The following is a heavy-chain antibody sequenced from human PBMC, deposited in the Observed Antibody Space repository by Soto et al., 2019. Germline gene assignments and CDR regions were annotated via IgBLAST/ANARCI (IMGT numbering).Heavy chain of an antibody. D-gene: IGHD6-19*01. CDR1: GYTFTGYY. V-gene: IGHV1-2*04. J-gene: IGHJ6*02. CDR3: ARDNSSGWDYYYYGMDV. Sequence: VASVKVSCKASGYTFTGYYMHWVRQAPGQGLEWMGWINPNSGGTNYAQKFQGWVTMTRDTSISTAYMELSRLRSDDTAVYYCARDNSSGWDYYYYGMDVWGQGTTVTVSS. CDR2: INPNSGGT.